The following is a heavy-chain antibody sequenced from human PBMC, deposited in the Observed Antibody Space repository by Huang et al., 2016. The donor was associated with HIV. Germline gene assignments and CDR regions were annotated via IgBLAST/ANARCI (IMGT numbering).Heavy chain of an antibody. D-gene: IGHD1-26*01. CDR3: ARLLYRYYFDY. Sequence: QLQLQESGPGLVKPSETLSLTCTVSGGSISSSSYYWGWIRQPPGKGLEWMGSIYYSGSTYDNPSLKSRVTISVDTSKNQFSLKLSSVTAADTAVYYCARLLYRYYFDYWGQGTLVTVSS. CDR2: IYYSGST. CDR1: GGSISSSSYY. V-gene: IGHV4-39*01. J-gene: IGHJ4*02.